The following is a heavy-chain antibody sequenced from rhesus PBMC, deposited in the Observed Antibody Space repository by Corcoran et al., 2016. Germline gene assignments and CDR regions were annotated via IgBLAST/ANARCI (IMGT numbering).Heavy chain of an antibody. D-gene: IGHD3-34*01. Sequence: EVQLVESGGGLVQPGGSLRLSCAASGFTFSDYYMYWVRQAPGKGLEWVGFIRRKAYGGTAEYASSVKGRFTISRDDSKSIAYLQMSSLKTEDTAVDYCARHPYWGSGYFDYWGQGVLVTVSS. CDR1: GFTFSDYY. CDR2: IRRKAYGGTA. CDR3: ARHPYWGSGYFDY. V-gene: IGHV3-184*01. J-gene: IGHJ4*01.